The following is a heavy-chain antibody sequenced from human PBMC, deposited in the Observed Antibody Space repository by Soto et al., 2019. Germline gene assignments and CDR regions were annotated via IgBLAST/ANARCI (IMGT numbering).Heavy chain of an antibody. CDR2: IYYSGST. J-gene: IGHJ3*02. CDR3: ARVGVIGAFDI. D-gene: IGHD3-10*01. Sequence: SETLSLTCTVSGGSISSYYWSWIRQPPGKGLEWIGYIYYSGSTNYNPSLKSRVTISVDTSKNQFSLKLSSVTAADTAVYYCARVGVIGAFDIWGQGTMVTVSS. V-gene: IGHV4-59*01. CDR1: GGSISSYY.